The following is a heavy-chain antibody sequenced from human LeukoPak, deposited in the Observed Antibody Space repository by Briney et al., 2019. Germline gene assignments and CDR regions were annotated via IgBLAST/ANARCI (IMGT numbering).Heavy chain of an antibody. CDR3: ARAPLYCSGGSCYLDAFDI. V-gene: IGHV4-34*01. Sequence: SETLSLTCAVYGGSSSGYYWSWIRQPPGKGLEWIGEINHSGSTNYNPSLKSRVTISVDTSKNQFSLKLSSVTAADTAVYYCARAPLYCSGGSCYLDAFDIWGQGTMVTVSS. D-gene: IGHD2-15*01. J-gene: IGHJ3*02. CDR1: GGSSSGYY. CDR2: INHSGST.